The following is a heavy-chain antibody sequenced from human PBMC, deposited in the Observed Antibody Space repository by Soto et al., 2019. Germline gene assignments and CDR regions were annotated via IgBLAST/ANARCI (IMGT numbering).Heavy chain of an antibody. CDR3: ARAIEKFYYFYYGMDV. Sequence: ASVKVSCKASGYTFTGYYIHWMRQAPGQGLEWMGWINPNGGATNYAQNFQGRVTMTMDTSITTAYMEVRRLQSYDTALYYCARAIEKFYYFYYGMDVWGQGTTVTVSS. J-gene: IGHJ6*02. V-gene: IGHV1-2*02. CDR1: GYTFTGYY. CDR2: INPNGGAT.